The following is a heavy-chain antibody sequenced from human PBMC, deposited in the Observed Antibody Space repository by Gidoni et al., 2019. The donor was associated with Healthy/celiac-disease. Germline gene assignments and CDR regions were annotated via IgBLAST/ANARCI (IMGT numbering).Heavy chain of an antibody. CDR1: GFTFSSYS. Sequence: EVQLVESGGGLVKPGGSLRLSCPASGFTFSSYSMNWVRQAPGKGLEWVSSISSSSSYIYYADSVKGRFTISRDNAKNSLYLQMNSLRAEDTAVYYCARKDSSSGWYFDLWGRGTLVTVSS. D-gene: IGHD6-6*01. CDR3: ARKDSSSGWYFDL. V-gene: IGHV3-21*01. CDR2: ISSSSSYI. J-gene: IGHJ2*01.